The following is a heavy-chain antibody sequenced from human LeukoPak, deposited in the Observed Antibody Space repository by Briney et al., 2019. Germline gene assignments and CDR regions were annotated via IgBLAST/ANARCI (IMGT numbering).Heavy chain of an antibody. J-gene: IGHJ5*02. Sequence: PERSLRLSCAASGFTFSTYPMHWVRQAPGKGLEWVAAISSDGNHKHFADSVRGRFTISRDNSKNTLFLQMNSLRPDDTAVYYCARDRLPPPGVYCFDPWGQGTLVTVSS. V-gene: IGHV3-30-3*01. CDR3: ARDRLPPPGVYCFDP. CDR1: GFTFSTYP. CDR2: ISSDGNHK. D-gene: IGHD5-12*01.